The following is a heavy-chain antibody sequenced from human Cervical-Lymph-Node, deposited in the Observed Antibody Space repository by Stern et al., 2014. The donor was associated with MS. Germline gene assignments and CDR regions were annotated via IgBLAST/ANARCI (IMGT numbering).Heavy chain of an antibody. D-gene: IGHD3-22*01. CDR3: ARDRRHYDPSGGYYFDS. CDR2: IIPIVATA. J-gene: IGHJ4*02. Sequence: QVQLVQSGAEVKKPGSSVKVSCTASGGTFSSYAISWLRQAPGQGPEWMGGIIPIVATANYAQKFQGRVTITADESTRTAYMELNSLRSEDTAVYYCARDRRHYDPSGGYYFDSWGQGTLVTVSS. V-gene: IGHV1-69*01. CDR1: GGTFSSYA.